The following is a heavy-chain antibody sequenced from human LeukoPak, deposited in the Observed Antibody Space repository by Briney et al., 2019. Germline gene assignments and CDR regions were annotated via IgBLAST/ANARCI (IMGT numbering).Heavy chain of an antibody. J-gene: IGHJ5*02. CDR2: ISTNGDGT. CDR1: GFTFSNYA. V-gene: IGHV3-64D*06. D-gene: IGHD2-2*01. Sequence: QAGGSVRLSCSASGFTFSNYAMHWVRQAPGKGLEYVSAISTNGDGTYYADSVKGRFTISRDNSKNMLYLQMSSLRAEDTAVYYCVKYSSSSCYDPWGQGTLVTVSS. CDR3: VKYSSSSCYDP.